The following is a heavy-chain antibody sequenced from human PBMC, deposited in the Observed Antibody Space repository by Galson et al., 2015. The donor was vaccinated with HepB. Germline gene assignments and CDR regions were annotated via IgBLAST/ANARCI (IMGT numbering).Heavy chain of an antibody. CDR2: IWYDGSNK. J-gene: IGHJ4*02. V-gene: IGHV3-33*06. Sequence: SLRLSCAASGFTFSSYGMHWVRQAPGKGLEWVAVIWYDGSNKYYADSVKGRFTISRDNSKNTLYLQMNSLRAEDTAVYYCAKEAGSSWWYYFDYWGQGTLVTVSS. CDR1: GFTFSSYG. CDR3: AKEAGSSWWYYFDY. D-gene: IGHD6-13*01.